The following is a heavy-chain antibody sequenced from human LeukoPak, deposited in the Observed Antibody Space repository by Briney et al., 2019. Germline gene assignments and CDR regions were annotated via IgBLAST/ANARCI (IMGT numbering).Heavy chain of an antibody. CDR1: GFTFSSYW. CDR2: IKQDGSEK. V-gene: IGHV3-7*01. Sequence: SGGSLRLSCAASGFTFSSYWMSWVRQAPGKGLEWVANIKQDGSEKYYVDSVKGRFTISRDNAKNSLYLQMNSLRAEDTAVYYCARDPMYYYGSGSCYDDYWGQGTLVTVSS. J-gene: IGHJ4*02. D-gene: IGHD3-10*01. CDR3: ARDPMYYYGSGSCYDDY.